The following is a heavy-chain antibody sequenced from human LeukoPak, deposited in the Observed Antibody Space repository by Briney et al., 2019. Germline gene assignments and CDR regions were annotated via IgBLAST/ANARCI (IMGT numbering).Heavy chain of an antibody. CDR3: ARGSYSSSWFLDY. D-gene: IGHD6-13*01. CDR2: MNPNSGNT. J-gene: IGHJ4*02. V-gene: IGHV1-8*03. CDR1: GYTFTSYD. Sequence: ASVKVSCKASGYTFTSYDINWVRQATGQGLEWMGWMNPNSGNTGYAQKFQVRVTITRNTSISTAYMELSSLRSEGTAVYYCARGSYSSSWFLDYWGQGTLVTVSS.